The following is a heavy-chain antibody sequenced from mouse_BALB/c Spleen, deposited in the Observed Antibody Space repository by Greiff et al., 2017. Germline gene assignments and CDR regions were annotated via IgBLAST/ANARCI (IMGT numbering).Heavy chain of an antibody. Sequence: VQLQQSGPELVKPGASVRISCKASGYTFTSYYIHWVKQRPGQGLEWIGWIYPGNVNTKYNEKFKGKATLTADKSSSTAYMQLSSLTSEDSAVYFCARYELYYYAMDYWGQGTSVTVSS. CDR1: GYTFTSYY. CDR2: IYPGNVNT. J-gene: IGHJ4*01. V-gene: IGHV1S56*01. CDR3: ARYELYYYAMDY. D-gene: IGHD2-3*01.